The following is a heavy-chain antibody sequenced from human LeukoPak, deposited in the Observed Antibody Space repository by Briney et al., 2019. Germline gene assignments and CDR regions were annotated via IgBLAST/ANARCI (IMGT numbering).Heavy chain of an antibody. V-gene: IGHV4-39*01. D-gene: IGHD3-22*01. CDR3: ARRVGDTYYYDSSGSDY. J-gene: IGHJ4*02. Sequence: SETLSLTCTVSGGSISSSSYYWGWLRQPPGKGLEWIGSIYYSGSTYYNPSLKSRVTISVDTSKNQFSLKLSSVTAADTAVYYCARRVGDTYYYDSSGSDYWGQGTLVTVSS. CDR1: GGSISSSSYY. CDR2: IYYSGST.